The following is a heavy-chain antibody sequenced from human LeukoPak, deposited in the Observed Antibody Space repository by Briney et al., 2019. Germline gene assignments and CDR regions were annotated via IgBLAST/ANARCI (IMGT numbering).Heavy chain of an antibody. CDR2: ISGSGGST. V-gene: IGHV3-23*01. CDR1: GFTFSSYA. Sequence: GGSLRLSWAASGFTFSSYAMSWVRQAPGKGLEWVSAISGSGGSTYYADSVKGRFTISRDNSKNTLYLQMNSLRAEDTAVYYCAKDPLAHYDSSGYYPSDDYWGQGTLVTVSS. CDR3: AKDPLAHYDSSGYYPSDDY. D-gene: IGHD3-22*01. J-gene: IGHJ4*02.